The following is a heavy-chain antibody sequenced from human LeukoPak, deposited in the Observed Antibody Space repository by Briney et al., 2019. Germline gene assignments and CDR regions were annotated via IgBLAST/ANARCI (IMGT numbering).Heavy chain of an antibody. CDR2: IYSGGST. V-gene: IGHV3-53*01. D-gene: IGHD2-15*01. CDR3: ARDLRGYQCSGGSCYSDYYYGMDV. Sequence: GVLRLSCAASGFTVSSNYMSWVRQAPGKGLEWVSVIYSGGSTYYADSVKGRFTISRDNSKNTLYLQMNSLRAEDTAVYYCARDLRGYQCSGGSCYSDYYYGMDVWGQGTTVTVSS. J-gene: IGHJ6*02. CDR1: GFTVSSNY.